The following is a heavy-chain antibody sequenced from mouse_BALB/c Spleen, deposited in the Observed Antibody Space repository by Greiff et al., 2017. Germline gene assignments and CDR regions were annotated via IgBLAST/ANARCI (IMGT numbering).Heavy chain of an antibody. CDR3: ASLMAYAPYYFDD. CDR1: GYSFTSYW. V-gene: IGHV1S126*01. CDR2: IDPSDSET. J-gene: IGHJ2*01. D-gene: IGHD2-10*02. Sequence: QVQLQQSGPQLVRPGASVKISCKASGYSFTSYWMHWVKQRPGQGLEWIGMIDPSDSETRLNQKFKDKATLTVDKSSSTAYMQLSSPTSEDSAVYYCASLMAYAPYYFDDWGQGTTLTVSS.